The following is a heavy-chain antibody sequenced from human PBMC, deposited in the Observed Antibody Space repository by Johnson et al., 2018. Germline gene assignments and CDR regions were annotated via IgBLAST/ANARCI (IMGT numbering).Heavy chain of an antibody. CDR3: AREMGDYGGYYYYYMDV. CDR1: GRSISSSSYY. J-gene: IGHJ6*03. V-gene: IGHV4-39*07. Sequence: QVQLQESGPGLVKPSETLSLTCTVSGRSISSSSYYWGWIRQPPGKGLEWIASMYYSGSTYYNSSLKSRLTTSVDTSKNQFSLKLTSVTAADTAVYYCAREMGDYGGYYYYYMDVWGKGTTVTVSS. D-gene: IGHD4-17*01. CDR2: MYYSGST.